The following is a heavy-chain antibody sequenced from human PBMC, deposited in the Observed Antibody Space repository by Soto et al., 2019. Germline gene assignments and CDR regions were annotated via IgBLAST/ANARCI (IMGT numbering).Heavy chain of an antibody. V-gene: IGHV4-31*03. CDR1: GGSISSGGYY. J-gene: IGHJ3*02. CDR3: ARVWGGAFDI. Sequence: NPSETLSLTCTVSGGSISSGGYYWSWIRQHPGKGLEWIGYIYYSGSTYYNPSLKSRVTISVDTSKNQFSLKLSSVTAADTAVYYCARVWGGAFDIWGQGTMVTVSS. D-gene: IGHD3-10*01. CDR2: IYYSGST.